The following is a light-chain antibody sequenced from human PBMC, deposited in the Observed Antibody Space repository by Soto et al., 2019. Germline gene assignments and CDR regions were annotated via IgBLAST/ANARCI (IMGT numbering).Light chain of an antibody. J-gene: IGKJ4*01. Sequence: DIVMTQSPDSLAVSLGERATINCKSSQSVLHSSNNKNYLAWYQQRPGQPPRLLIHWASSRQSGVPDRFSGSGSGTDFTLTISSLPAEDVAVYYCQQYYSTPPTFGGGTKVEIK. V-gene: IGKV4-1*01. CDR1: QSVLHSSNNKNY. CDR3: QQYYSTPPT. CDR2: WAS.